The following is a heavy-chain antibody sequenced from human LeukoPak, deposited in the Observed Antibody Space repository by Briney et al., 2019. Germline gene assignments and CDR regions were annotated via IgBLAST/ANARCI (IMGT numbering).Heavy chain of an antibody. V-gene: IGHV4-34*01. CDR3: ARGRGQLWLNY. J-gene: IGHJ4*02. CDR2: INHSGST. CDR1: GGSFSGYY. Sequence: SETLSLTCAVYGGSFSGYYWSWIRQPPGKGLEWIGEINHSGSTNYNPSLKSRVTISVDTSKNQFSLKLSSVTAADTAVYYCARGRGQLWLNYWGQGTLVIVSS. D-gene: IGHD5-18*01.